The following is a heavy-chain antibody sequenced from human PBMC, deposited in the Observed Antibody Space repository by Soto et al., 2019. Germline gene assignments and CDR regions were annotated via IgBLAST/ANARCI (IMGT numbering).Heavy chain of an antibody. Sequence: QVQLVESGGGVVQPGTSLRLSCAASGFTFTYYGMHWVRQAPGKGLESVAVISYDGINKHYGDSVKGRFTISRDNSKNTLYLQMNSLRAEDTAVYYCAKVKYSSSRFDACDIWGQGTMVTVSS. CDR1: GFTFTYYG. CDR3: AKVKYSSSRFDACDI. J-gene: IGHJ3*02. CDR2: ISYDGINK. V-gene: IGHV3-30*18. D-gene: IGHD6-13*01.